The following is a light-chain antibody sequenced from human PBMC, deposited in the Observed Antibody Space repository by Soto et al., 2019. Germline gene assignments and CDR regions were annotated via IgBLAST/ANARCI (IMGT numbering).Light chain of an antibody. CDR2: GAS. Sequence: DMQMTQSPSSLSASVGDRVTITCRASQSINKNLNWFQQKPGKAPKLLIYGASNLPSGVPSRFSGSGSGTDFTLTISSLQPEDFATYFCQMSYSRSTSAFGPGTKVDTK. CDR1: QSINKN. CDR3: QMSYSRSTSA. J-gene: IGKJ3*01. V-gene: IGKV1-39*01.